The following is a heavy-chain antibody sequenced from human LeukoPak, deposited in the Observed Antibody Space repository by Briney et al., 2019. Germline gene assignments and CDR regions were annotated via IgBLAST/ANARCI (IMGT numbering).Heavy chain of an antibody. V-gene: IGHV4-31*03. CDR1: GGSINSGSYF. D-gene: IGHD2-15*01. CDR3: AREAPHSLPRASGFDI. J-gene: IGHJ3*02. Sequence: MASQTLSLTCTVSGGSINSGSYFWTWLRQPPGRDLEWIGYIFHSGSTHYNPSLQSRVTMSIDTSRNQFSLKVASVTAADTAVYYCAREAPHSLPRASGFDIWGQGTMVTVSS. CDR2: IFHSGST.